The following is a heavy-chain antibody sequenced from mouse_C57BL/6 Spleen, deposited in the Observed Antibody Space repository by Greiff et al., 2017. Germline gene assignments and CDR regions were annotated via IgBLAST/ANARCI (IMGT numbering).Heavy chain of an antibody. CDR3: AREMITYYFDY. D-gene: IGHD2-4*01. CDR2: ISYDGSN. CDR1: GYSITSGYY. Sequence: DVQLQESGPGLVKPSQSLSLTCSVTGYSITSGYYWNWIRQFPGNKLEWMGYISYDGSNNYNPSLKNRISITRDTSKNQFFLKLNSVTTEDTATYYCAREMITYYFDYWGQGTTLTVSS. V-gene: IGHV3-6*01. J-gene: IGHJ2*01.